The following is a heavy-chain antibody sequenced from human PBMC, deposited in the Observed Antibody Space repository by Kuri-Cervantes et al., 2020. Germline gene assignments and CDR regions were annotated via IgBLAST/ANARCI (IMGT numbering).Heavy chain of an antibody. D-gene: IGHD6-19*01. CDR2: INPNSGGT. J-gene: IGHJ6*02. CDR1: GYTFTDYY. Sequence: ASVKVSCKASGYTFTDYYIHWVRQAPGQGPEWMGWINPNSGGTNYAQKFRGRVTMTRDTSISTAYMELSSLRSEDTAVYYCAREEGWQWLVGGGGGMDVWGQGTTVTVSS. V-gene: IGHV1-2*02. CDR3: AREEGWQWLVGGGGGMDV.